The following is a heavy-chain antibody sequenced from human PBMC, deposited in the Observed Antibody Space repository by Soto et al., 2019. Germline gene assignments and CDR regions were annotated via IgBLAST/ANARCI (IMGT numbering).Heavy chain of an antibody. V-gene: IGHV5-51*01. D-gene: IGHD4-17*01. Sequence: GESLKISCKGSGYSFTSYWIGWVRQMPGKGLEWMGIIYPGDSDTRYSPSFQGQVTISADKSISTAYLQWSSLKASDTAMYYCARLRDYVDLPSPPFMDVWGQGTTVTVSS. CDR1: GYSFTSYW. CDR3: ARLRDYVDLPSPPFMDV. CDR2: IYPGDSDT. J-gene: IGHJ6*02.